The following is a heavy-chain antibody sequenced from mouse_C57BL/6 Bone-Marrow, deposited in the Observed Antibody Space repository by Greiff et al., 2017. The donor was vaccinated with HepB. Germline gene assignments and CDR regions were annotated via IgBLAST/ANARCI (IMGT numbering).Heavy chain of an antibody. CDR1: GYTFTDYY. J-gene: IGHJ2*01. D-gene: IGHD2-5*01. Sequence: EVQLQQSGPELVKPGASVKISCKASGYTFTDYYMNWVKQSHGKSLEWIGDINPNNGGTSYNQKFKGKATLTVDKSSSTAYMELRSLTSEDSAVYYCARPYYSNYGGGFDYWGQGTTLTVSS. CDR2: INPNNGGT. CDR3: ARPYYSNYGGGFDY. V-gene: IGHV1-26*01.